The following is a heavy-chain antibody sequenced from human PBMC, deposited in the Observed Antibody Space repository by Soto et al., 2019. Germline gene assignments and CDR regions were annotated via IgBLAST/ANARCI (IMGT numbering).Heavy chain of an antibody. CDR2: IHHTGST. V-gene: IGHV4-31*03. CDR3: ARRPTGSGSSFFDY. CDR1: AGSITSDEYY. Sequence: TLSLTCPVSAGSITSDEYYWNWIRYRPGKGLEWIGFIHHTGSTFYNPSLESRASISIDTSESQFSLNLASVTVADTAVYYCARRPTGSGSSFFDYCGPGTLVTVSS. D-gene: IGHD3-10*01. J-gene: IGHJ4*02.